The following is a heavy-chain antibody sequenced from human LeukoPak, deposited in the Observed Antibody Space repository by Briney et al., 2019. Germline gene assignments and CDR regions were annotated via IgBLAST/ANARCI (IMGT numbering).Heavy chain of an antibody. J-gene: IGHJ4*02. V-gene: IGHV3-11*04. Sequence: KAGGSLRLSCAASGFTFSDYYMSWIRQAPGKGLECVSYISSSGNTTYHADSVKGRFTISRDNAKNSLHLQMSSLRAEDTAVYYCARDGGSSWYFDYWGQGTLVTVSS. CDR2: ISSSGNTT. CDR3: ARDGGSSWYFDY. D-gene: IGHD6-13*01. CDR1: GFTFSDYY.